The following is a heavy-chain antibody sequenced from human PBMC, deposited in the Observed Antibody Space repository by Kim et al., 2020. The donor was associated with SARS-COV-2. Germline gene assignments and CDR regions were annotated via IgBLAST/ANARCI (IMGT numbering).Heavy chain of an antibody. CDR2: IWCGGSTK. J-gene: IGHJ6*02. CDR1: GFTFSSYD. D-gene: IGHD3-22*01. CDR3: ARDPGGSTMIVVVNYYYGMDV. V-gene: IGHV3-33*08. Sequence: GGSLRLSCAASGFTFSSYDMNWVRQAPGKGLEWVAVIWCGGSTKYYADSVKGRFTISRDNSKNTLYLQMNSLRAEDTAVYYCARDPGGSTMIVVVNYYYGMDVWGQGTTVTVSS.